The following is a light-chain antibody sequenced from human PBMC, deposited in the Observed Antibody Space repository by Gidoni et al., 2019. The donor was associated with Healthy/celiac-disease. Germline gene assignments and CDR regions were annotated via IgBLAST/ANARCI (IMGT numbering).Light chain of an antibody. CDR1: QSVLYSSNNKNY. Sequence: DIVLTQSPDALAVSLGERSTINCKSSQSVLYSSNNKNYLALYQQKPGQPPKLLIYWASTRESGVPDRFSGSGSGTDFTLTISSLHAEDVAVYYCQQYYSTLTYTFGQGTKLEI. CDR3: QQYYSTLTYT. CDR2: WAS. J-gene: IGKJ2*01. V-gene: IGKV4-1*01.